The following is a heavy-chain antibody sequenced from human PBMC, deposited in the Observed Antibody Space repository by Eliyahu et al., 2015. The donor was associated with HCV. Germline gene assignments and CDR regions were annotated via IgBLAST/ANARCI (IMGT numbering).Heavy chain of an antibody. D-gene: IGHD3-22*01. CDR3: ARGYYDSSGYYYYYYYGMDV. CDR1: GFTFSSYW. V-gene: IGHV3-74*01. Sequence: EVQLVESGGGLVQPGGSLRLSCAASGFTFSSYWMHWXPPSSREGLVCGSHINSVGRGAGYADSVKGRFTISRDNAKNTLYLQMNSLRAEDTAVYYCARGYYDSSGYYYYYYYGMDVWGQGTTVTVSS. J-gene: IGHJ6*02. CDR2: INSVGRGA.